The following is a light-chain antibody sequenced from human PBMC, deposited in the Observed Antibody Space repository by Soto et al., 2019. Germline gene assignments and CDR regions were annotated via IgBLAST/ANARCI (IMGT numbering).Light chain of an antibody. CDR1: SSNIGAGYD. CDR2: GNS. CDR3: QSYDSSRSGGVV. J-gene: IGLJ2*01. Sequence: QPVLTQPPSVSGAPGQRVTISCTGSSSNIGAGYDVHWYQQLPGTAPKLLIYGNSNRPSGVPDRFSGSKSGTSASLAITGLQAEDEADYYCQSYDSSRSGGVVFGGGTQLTVL. V-gene: IGLV1-40*01.